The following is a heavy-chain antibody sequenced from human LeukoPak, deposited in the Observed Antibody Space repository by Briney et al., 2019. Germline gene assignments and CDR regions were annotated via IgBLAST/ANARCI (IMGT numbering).Heavy chain of an antibody. Sequence: SETLSLTCTVSGGSISSYYWSWVRQPPGKGLEWIGYIYYSGSTNYNPSLRSRVTISVDTSKNQFSLKLSSVTAADTAVYYCAGSGGSGDFDYWGQGTLVTVSS. CDR2: IYYSGST. V-gene: IGHV4-59*08. CDR1: GGSISSYY. J-gene: IGHJ4*02. D-gene: IGHD2-15*01. CDR3: AGSGGSGDFDY.